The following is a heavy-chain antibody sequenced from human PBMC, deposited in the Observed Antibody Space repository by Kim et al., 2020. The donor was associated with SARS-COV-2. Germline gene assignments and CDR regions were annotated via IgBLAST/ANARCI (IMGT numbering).Heavy chain of an antibody. CDR1: GYTFTGYY. D-gene: IGHD3-10*01. CDR2: INPNSGGT. CDR3: ARERSNVLLWFGELWVSQCGMDR. V-gene: IGHV1-2*02. Sequence: ASVKVSCKASGYTFTGYYMHWERQAPGQGLEWMGWINPNSGGTNYAQKFQGRVTMTRGTSISTAYMELSRLRSDDTAVYYCARERSNVLLWFGELWVSQCGMDRWGQGTTVTVSS. J-gene: IGHJ6*02.